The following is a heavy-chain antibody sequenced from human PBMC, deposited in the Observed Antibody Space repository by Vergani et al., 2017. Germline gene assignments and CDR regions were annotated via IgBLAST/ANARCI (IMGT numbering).Heavy chain of an antibody. CDR2: ISYDGDTT. J-gene: IGHJ4*02. Sequence: QVQLVESGGGVVQPGRSLRLSCAVSGFRFSDYGMHWVRQAPGRGLEWVALISYDGDTTYYEDSVKGRFTISRDNSKNTLFLQMHSLRVEDTALYDCAKFPRNITTPDRGDFWGQGSLVTVSS. CDR1: GFRFSDYG. D-gene: IGHD1-1*01. V-gene: IGHV3-30*18. CDR3: AKFPRNITTPDRGDF.